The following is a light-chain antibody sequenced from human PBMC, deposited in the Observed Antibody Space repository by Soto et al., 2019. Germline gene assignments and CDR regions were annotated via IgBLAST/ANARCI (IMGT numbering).Light chain of an antibody. J-gene: IGKJ2*01. V-gene: IGKV1-39*01. Sequence: DIQMTQSPSSLSASVGDRVTITCRARQIITSYLNWYQQKPGKAPKLLIYAASSLQSGVPSRFSGSGSGTDFTLTNNSLQPEDFATYYCQQSYSTPRYTFGQGTQLEIK. CDR2: AAS. CDR3: QQSYSTPRYT. CDR1: QIITSY.